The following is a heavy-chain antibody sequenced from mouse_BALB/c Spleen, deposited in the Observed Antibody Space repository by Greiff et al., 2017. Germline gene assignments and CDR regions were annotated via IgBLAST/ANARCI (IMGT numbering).Heavy chain of an antibody. CDR3: TREDMGAMDY. J-gene: IGHJ4*01. CDR2: ISSGSSTI. CDR1: GFTFSSFG. D-gene: IGHD1-1*02. V-gene: IGHV5-17*02. Sequence: EVQGVESGGGLVQPGGSRKLSCAASGFTFSSFGMHWVRQAPEKGLEWVAYISSGSSTIYYADTVKGRFTISRDNPKNTLFLQMTSLRSEDTAMYYCTREDMGAMDYWGQGTSVTVSS.